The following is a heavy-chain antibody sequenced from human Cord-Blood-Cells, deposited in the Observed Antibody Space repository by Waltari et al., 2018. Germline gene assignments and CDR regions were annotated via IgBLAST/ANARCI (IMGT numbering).Heavy chain of an antibody. D-gene: IGHD2-15*01. J-gene: IGHJ4*02. CDR1: GGTFSSYA. Sequence: QVQLVQSGAEVKKPGSSVKVSCKASGGTFSSYAISWVRQAPGQGLEWMGVIIPIFGTANYAENCQGRVTITADESTSTAYMELSSLRSEDTAVYYCARGDIGYCSGGSCLSYFDYWGQGTLVTVSS. CDR3: ARGDIGYCSGGSCLSYFDY. V-gene: IGHV1-69*01. CDR2: IIPIFGTA.